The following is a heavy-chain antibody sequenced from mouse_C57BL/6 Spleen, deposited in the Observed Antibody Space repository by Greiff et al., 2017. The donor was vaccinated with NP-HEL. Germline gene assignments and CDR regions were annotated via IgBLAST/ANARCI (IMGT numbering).Heavy chain of an antibody. J-gene: IGHJ1*03. Sequence: QVQLKQPGAELVMPGASVKLSCKASGYTFTSYWMHWVKQRPGQGLEWIGEIDPSDSYTNYNQKFKGKSTLTVDKSSSTAYMQLSSLTSEDSAVYYCARGRFYGSSYSYWYFDVWGTGTTVTVSS. CDR2: IDPSDSYT. CDR1: GYTFTSYW. V-gene: IGHV1-69*01. D-gene: IGHD1-1*01. CDR3: ARGRFYGSSYSYWYFDV.